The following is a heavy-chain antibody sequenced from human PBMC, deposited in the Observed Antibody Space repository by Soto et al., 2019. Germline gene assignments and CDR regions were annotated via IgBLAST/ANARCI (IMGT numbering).Heavy chain of an antibody. CDR1: GGSISSYY. CDR2: IYYSGST. D-gene: IGHD6-13*01. V-gene: IGHV4-59*01. Sequence: SETLSLTCTVSGGSISSYYWSWVRQPPGKGLEWIGYIYYSGSTNYNPSLKSRVTISVDTSKNQFSLKLSSVTAADTAVYYCARYSSSWYGVDYWGQGTLVTVSS. CDR3: ARYSSSWYGVDY. J-gene: IGHJ4*02.